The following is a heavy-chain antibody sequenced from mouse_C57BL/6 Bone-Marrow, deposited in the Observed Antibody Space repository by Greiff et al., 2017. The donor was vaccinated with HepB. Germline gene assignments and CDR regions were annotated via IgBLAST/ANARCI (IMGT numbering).Heavy chain of an antibody. J-gene: IGHJ2*01. CDR1: GYSFTGYY. Sequence: EVKLVESGPELVKPGASVKISCKASGYSFTGYYMNWVKQSPEKSLEWIGEINPSTGGTTYNQKFKAKATLTVDKSSSTAYMQLKSLTSEDSAVYYCARWGYGSSYVEDYWGQGTTLTVSS. CDR3: ARWGYGSSYVEDY. V-gene: IGHV1-42*01. CDR2: INPSTGGT. D-gene: IGHD1-1*01.